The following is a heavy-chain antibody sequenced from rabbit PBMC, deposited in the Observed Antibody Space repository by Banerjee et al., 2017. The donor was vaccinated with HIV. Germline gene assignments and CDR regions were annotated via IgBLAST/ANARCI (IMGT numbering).Heavy chain of an antibody. D-gene: IGHD1-1*01. V-gene: IGHV1S40*01. CDR2: IYAGSSST. CDR1: GFSFSSSYY. CDR3: ARDPSVDSSSAFNL. J-gene: IGHJ4*01. Sequence: QSLEESGGDLVKPGASLTLTCTASGFSFSSSYYMCWVRQAPGKGLEWIACIYAGSSSTYYASWAKGRFTISKTSSTTATLQMTSLTAADTATYFCARDPSVDSSSAFNLWGPGTLVTVS.